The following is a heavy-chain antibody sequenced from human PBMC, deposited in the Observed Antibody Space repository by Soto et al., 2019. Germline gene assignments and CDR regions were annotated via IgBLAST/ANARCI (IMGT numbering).Heavy chain of an antibody. CDR2: MFHDGGS. V-gene: IGHV4-4*02. J-gene: IGHJ4*02. CDR3: ACCGHSYKIDY. D-gene: IGHD2-21*01. Sequence: QVQLRESGPGLVKPSEALYLTCAVSGASISSYSWWSWVRQPPGKGLEWIGEMFHDGGSNYNPSLKSRVAISTDTSKNQFSLTLTSVTAADTAMYYCACCGHSYKIDYWGQGTLVTVSS. CDR1: GASISSYSW.